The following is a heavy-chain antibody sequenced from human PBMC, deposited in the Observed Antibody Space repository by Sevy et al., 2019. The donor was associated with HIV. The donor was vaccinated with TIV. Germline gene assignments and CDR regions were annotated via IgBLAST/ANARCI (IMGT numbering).Heavy chain of an antibody. CDR2: MNPNSGNT. Sequence: ASVKVSCKASGYTFTSYDINWVRQAPGQGLEWMGWMNPNSGNTGYAQKFQGRVTMTRNTSISTAYMELSSLRSEDTAVYYCAIRGYSGYDKYYYYGMDVWGQGTTVTVSS. J-gene: IGHJ6*02. D-gene: IGHD5-12*01. V-gene: IGHV1-8*01. CDR3: AIRGYSGYDKYYYYGMDV. CDR1: GYTFTSYD.